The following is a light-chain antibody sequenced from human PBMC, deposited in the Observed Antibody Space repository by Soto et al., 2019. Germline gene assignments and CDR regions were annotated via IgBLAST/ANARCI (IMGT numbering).Light chain of an antibody. CDR2: LNNDSSH. CDR1: SGHSSYA. Sequence: QPVLTQSPSASASLGASVKLTCTLSSGHSSYAIAWHQKQPGKGPRYLMDLNNDSSHTKGDGIPDRFSGSSSGADRFLIISSLQSEDEADYYCQTWGTGFQFFGGGTKLTVL. V-gene: IGLV4-69*01. J-gene: IGLJ2*01. CDR3: QTWGTGFQF.